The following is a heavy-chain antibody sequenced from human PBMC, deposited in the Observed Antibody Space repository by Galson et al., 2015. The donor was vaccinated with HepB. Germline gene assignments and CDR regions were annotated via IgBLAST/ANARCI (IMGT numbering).Heavy chain of an antibody. Sequence: SLRLSCAASGFTFSSYAMSWVRQAPGKGLEWVSAISGSGGSTYYEDSVKGRFTISRDNSKNTLYLQMNRLRAEDTAVYYCAGGVGGGGSWWGQGTLVTVSS. D-gene: IGHD2-15*01. CDR1: GFTFSSYA. J-gene: IGHJ4*02. CDR3: AGGVGGGGSW. V-gene: IGHV3-23*01. CDR2: ISGSGGST.